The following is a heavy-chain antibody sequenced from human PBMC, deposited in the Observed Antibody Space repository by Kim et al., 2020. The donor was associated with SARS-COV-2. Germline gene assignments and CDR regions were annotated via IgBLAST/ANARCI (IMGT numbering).Heavy chain of an antibody. CDR3: ATLYSSGWFRWFDP. V-gene: IGHV4-59*01. Sequence: PSLKSRVTISVDTSKNQFSLKLSSVTAADTAVYYCATLYSSGWFRWFDPWGQGTLVTVSS. D-gene: IGHD6-19*01. J-gene: IGHJ5*02.